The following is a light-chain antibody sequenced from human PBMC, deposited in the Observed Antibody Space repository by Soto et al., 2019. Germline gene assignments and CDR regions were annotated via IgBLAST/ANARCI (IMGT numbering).Light chain of an antibody. CDR2: DAS. CDR3: QQYDNLPRFT. CDR1: QDISNY. V-gene: IGKV1-33*01. J-gene: IGKJ3*01. Sequence: DIQMTQSPSSLSASVGDRVTITCQASQDISNYLNWYQQKPGKAPKLLIYDASNLETGVPSRFIGSGSGTDFTSTISSLQPEDIATYYCQQYDNLPRFTFGPGTKVHI.